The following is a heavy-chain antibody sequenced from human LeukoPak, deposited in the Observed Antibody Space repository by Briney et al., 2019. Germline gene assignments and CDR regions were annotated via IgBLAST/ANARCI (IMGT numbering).Heavy chain of an antibody. D-gene: IGHD6-13*01. Sequence: GASVKVSCKASGYTFTGYYMHWVRQAPGQGLEWMGRINPNSGGTNYAQKFQGRVTMTRDTFISTAYMELSRLRSDDTAVYYCARISQQLVPPYFDYWGQGTLVTVSS. CDR1: GYTFTGYY. CDR3: ARISQQLVPPYFDY. CDR2: INPNSGGT. J-gene: IGHJ4*02. V-gene: IGHV1-2*06.